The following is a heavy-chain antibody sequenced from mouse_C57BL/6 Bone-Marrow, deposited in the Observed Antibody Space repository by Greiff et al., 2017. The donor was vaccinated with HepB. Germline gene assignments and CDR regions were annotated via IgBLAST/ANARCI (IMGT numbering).Heavy chain of an antibody. D-gene: IGHD2-4*01. CDR3: AREGLRRGFAY. CDR2: ISDGGSYT. J-gene: IGHJ3*01. Sequence: DVMLVESGGGLVKPGGSLKLSCAASGFTFSSYAMSWVRQTPEKRLEWVATISDGGSYTYYPDNVKGRFTISRDNAKNNLYLQMSHLKSEDTAMYYCAREGLRRGFAYWGQGTLVTVSA. CDR1: GFTFSSYA. V-gene: IGHV5-4*01.